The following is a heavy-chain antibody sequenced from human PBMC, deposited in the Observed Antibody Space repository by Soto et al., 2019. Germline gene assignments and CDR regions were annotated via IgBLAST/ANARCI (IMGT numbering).Heavy chain of an antibody. D-gene: IGHD3-22*01. J-gene: IGHJ3*02. Sequence: ASVKVSCKASGYTFTSYYMHWVRQAPGQGLEWMGIINPSGGSTSYAQKFQDRVTMTRDTSTSTVYMELSSLRSEDTAVYYCATSDYYDSSGYYPNIWGQGTMVTVSS. CDR1: GYTFTSYY. CDR3: ATSDYYDSSGYYPNI. CDR2: INPSGGST. V-gene: IGHV1-46*01.